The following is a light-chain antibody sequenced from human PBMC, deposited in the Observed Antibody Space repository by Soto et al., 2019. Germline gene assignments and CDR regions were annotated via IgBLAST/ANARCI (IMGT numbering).Light chain of an antibody. CDR3: SSYATSSTLV. CDR2: EVS. V-gene: IGLV2-14*01. J-gene: IGLJ1*01. CDR1: SSDVGRYNY. Sequence: QSALAQPASVSGSPGQSITISCTGTSSDVGRYNYVAWYQQHPGKAPKVLIFEVSNRPSGVSSRFSGSKSGNTASLNISGLQAEYEADYYCSSYATSSTLVFGTGTKLTVL.